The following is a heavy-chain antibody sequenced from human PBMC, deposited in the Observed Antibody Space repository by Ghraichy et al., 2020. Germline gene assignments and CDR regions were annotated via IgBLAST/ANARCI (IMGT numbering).Heavy chain of an antibody. J-gene: IGHJ4*02. Sequence: LSLTCAVYGGSFSGYIWSWIRQPPGKGLEWIGEINHSGSTNYNPSLKSRVTISPDTSKNQFSLKLTSVTAADTAVYYCARVVVLMVYALPQFYFDYWGRGSLVTVSS. CDR1: GGSFSGYI. V-gene: IGHV4-34*01. CDR2: INHSGST. CDR3: ARVVVLMVYALPQFYFDY. D-gene: IGHD2-8*01.